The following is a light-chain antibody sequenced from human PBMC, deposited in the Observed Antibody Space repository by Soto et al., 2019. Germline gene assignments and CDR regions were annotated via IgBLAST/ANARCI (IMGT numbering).Light chain of an antibody. CDR3: QQYRSWPRT. CDR2: AAS. J-gene: IGKJ1*01. V-gene: IGKV3-15*01. Sequence: EIVMTQSPATLSVSPGERATVSCRASQSVSSDLAWYQQKPGQTPSLLIYAASTRATGIPARFSGSGSGTDFTLTIRSLQSEDFAVYYCQQYRSWPRTFGQGTKVEI. CDR1: QSVSSD.